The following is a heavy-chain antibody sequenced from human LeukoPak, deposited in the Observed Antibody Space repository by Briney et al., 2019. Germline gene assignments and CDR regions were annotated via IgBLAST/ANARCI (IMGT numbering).Heavy chain of an antibody. D-gene: IGHD1-26*01. J-gene: IGHJ4*02. CDR3: ARDRWYSGSYYFDY. CDR2: ISYDGSNK. Sequence: PGGSLRLSCAVSGFTFSNHAMHWVRQAPGKGLEWVAVISYDGSNKYYADSVKGRFTISRDNSKNTLYLQMNSLRAEDTAVYYCARDRWYSGSYYFDYWGQGTLVTVSS. CDR1: GFTFSNHA. V-gene: IGHV3-30*04.